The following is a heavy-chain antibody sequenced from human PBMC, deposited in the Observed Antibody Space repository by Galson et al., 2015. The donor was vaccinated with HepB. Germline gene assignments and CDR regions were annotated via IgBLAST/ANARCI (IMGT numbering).Heavy chain of an antibody. CDR3: ARDRVGKQWLETTKDY. Sequence: SVKVSCKASGYTFTSYGISWVRQAPGQGLEWMGWISAYNGNTNYAQKLQGRVTMTTDTSTSTAYMELRSLRSDDTAVYYCARDRVGKQWLETTKDYWGQGTLVTVSS. J-gene: IGHJ4*02. CDR1: GYTFTSYG. V-gene: IGHV1-18*01. D-gene: IGHD6-19*01. CDR2: ISAYNGNT.